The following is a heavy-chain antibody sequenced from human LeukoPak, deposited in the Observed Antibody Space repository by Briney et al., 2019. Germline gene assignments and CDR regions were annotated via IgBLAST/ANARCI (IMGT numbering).Heavy chain of an antibody. CDR1: GFTFSSYS. D-gene: IGHD1-26*01. Sequence: GSLLLSCAASGFTFSSYSMNWVRQAPGKGLEWVSSISSSSSYIYYANSVKGRFTISRDNAKNSLYLQMNSLRAEDTAVYYCARGANSGSYPPHFDYWGQGTLVTVSS. CDR2: ISSSSSYI. CDR3: ARGANSGSYPPHFDY. V-gene: IGHV3-21*01. J-gene: IGHJ4*02.